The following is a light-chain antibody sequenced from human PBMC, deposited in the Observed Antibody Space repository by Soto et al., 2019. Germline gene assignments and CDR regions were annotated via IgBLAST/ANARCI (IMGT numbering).Light chain of an antibody. CDR2: DAS. J-gene: IGKJ1*01. CDR3: LQDFNYPWT. V-gene: IGKV1-33*01. Sequence: DFQMTQSPSSLSASVGDRVTITCQASQDIGDYLNWYQQKPGRAPKLLIYDASNLETGVPSRFSGSGSGTDFTLTISSLQPEDIATYYCLQDFNYPWTFGQGTKVDIK. CDR1: QDIGDY.